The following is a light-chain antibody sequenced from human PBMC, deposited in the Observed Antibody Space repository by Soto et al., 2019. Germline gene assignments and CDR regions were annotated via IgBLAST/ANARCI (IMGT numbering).Light chain of an antibody. CDR3: LQDYGCPYT. CDR2: AAS. J-gene: IGKJ2*01. CDR1: QGIGSD. Sequence: IQMTQSPSSLYASVGDRVTITCRASQGIGSDLGWYQQKPGKAPKALIYAASRLESGVPSRFSGSGSGTDFTLTISSLQPEDFATYYCLQDYGCPYTFGRGTKLEIK. V-gene: IGKV1-6*01.